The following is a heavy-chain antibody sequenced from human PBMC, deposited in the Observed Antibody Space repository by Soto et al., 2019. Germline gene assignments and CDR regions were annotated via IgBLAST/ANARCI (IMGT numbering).Heavy chain of an antibody. Sequence: QVQLQESGPGLVTPSETLSLTCTVSGGAISTYYWTWIRQSPEKGLEWLGNIYYSGSTNYSPSLNHRLTISLDTSKSPFALKLRSVTAADTAVYYCARESRCVNGACGNVFDIWGRGTKVTVSS. V-gene: IGHV4-59*12. D-gene: IGHD2-8*01. CDR1: GGAISTYY. CDR3: ARESRCVNGACGNVFDI. J-gene: IGHJ3*02. CDR2: IYYSGST.